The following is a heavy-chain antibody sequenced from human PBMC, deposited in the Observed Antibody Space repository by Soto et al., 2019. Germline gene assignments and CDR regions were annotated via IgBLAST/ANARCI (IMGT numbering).Heavy chain of an antibody. J-gene: IGHJ5*02. CDR1: GLTFSNYY. V-gene: IGHV3-7*01. CDR3: ARDFLSGKP. CDR2: VNEDGSEK. D-gene: IGHD3-10*01. Sequence: GGSLRLSCAASGLTFSNYYMSWVRQAQGKGLEWVANVNEDGSEKYYVDSVKGRFTVSRDNARNSLYLQMNSLRAEDTAVYYCARDFLSGKPWGQGTLVTVSS.